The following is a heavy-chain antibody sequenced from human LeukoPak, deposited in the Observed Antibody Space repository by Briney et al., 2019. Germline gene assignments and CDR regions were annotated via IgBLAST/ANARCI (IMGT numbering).Heavy chain of an antibody. J-gene: IGHJ4*02. D-gene: IGHD6-25*01. CDR1: GFTFSSYA. CDR2: ISGSGGST. V-gene: IGHV3-23*01. CDR3: AKATSGARYPFDY. Sequence: GGSLRLSCAASGFTFSSYAMSWVRQAPGKGLEWVSAISGSGGSTYYADSVKGRFTTSRDNSKNTLYLQMNSLRAEDTAVYYCAKATSGARYPFDYWRQGTLVTVSA.